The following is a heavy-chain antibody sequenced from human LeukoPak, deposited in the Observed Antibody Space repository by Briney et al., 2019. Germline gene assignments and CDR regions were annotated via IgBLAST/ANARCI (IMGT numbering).Heavy chain of an antibody. D-gene: IGHD3-22*01. CDR3: ARASDSSGYYAPQHYFDY. CDR2: INPSGGST. V-gene: IGHV1-46*03. J-gene: IGHJ4*02. CDR1: GYTFTSYY. Sequence: ASVKVSCKASGYTFTSYYMHWVRQAPGQGLEWMGVINPSGGSTSYAQKFQGRVTMTRDTSTSTVYMELSSLRSEDTAVYYCARASDSSGYYAPQHYFDYWGQGTLVTVSS.